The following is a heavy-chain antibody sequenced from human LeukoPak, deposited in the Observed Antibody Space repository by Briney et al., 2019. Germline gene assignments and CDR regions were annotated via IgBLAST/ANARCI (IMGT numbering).Heavy chain of an antibody. CDR3: ARDRVDTAMVQRYYYYYGMDV. CDR1: GFTFSSYG. Sequence: PGGSLRLSCAASGFTFSSYGMHWVRQAPGKGLEWVAVIWYDGSNKYYADSVKGRFTISRDNSKNTLYLQMNSLRAEDTAVYYCARDRVDTAMVQRYYYYYGMDVWGQGTTVTVSS. J-gene: IGHJ6*02. V-gene: IGHV3-33*08. D-gene: IGHD5-18*01. CDR2: IWYDGSNK.